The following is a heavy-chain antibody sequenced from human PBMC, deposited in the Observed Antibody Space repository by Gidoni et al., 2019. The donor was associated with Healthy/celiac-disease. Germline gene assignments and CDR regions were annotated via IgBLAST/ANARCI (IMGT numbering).Heavy chain of an antibody. Sequence: QVQLQESGPGLVKPSGTLSLTCAVSGGSISSSNWWRWVRQPPGKGLEWIGEIYHSGSTNYNPSLKSRVTISVDKSKNQFSLKLSSVTAADTAVYYCARASITIFGVVIIRGGNWFDPWGQGTLVTVSS. V-gene: IGHV4-4*02. D-gene: IGHD3-3*01. J-gene: IGHJ5*02. CDR2: IYHSGST. CDR1: GGSISSSNW. CDR3: ARASITIFGVVIIRGGNWFDP.